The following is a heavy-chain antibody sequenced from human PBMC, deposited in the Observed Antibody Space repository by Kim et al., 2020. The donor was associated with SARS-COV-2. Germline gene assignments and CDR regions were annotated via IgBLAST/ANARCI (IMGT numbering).Heavy chain of an antibody. CDR1: TGSTTSYY. J-gene: IGHJ4*02. CDR2: IFDTGVT. Sequence: SETLSLTCTISTGSTTSYYWSWIRHPPGKPLEWIGYIFDTGVTKYNPSLRSRLTISFDTTMNQFSLRLTSVTAADTAVYYCARHQTVRGLTHWGQGKLVTVSS. D-gene: IGHD3-10*01. V-gene: IGHV4-59*08. CDR3: ARHQTVRGLTH.